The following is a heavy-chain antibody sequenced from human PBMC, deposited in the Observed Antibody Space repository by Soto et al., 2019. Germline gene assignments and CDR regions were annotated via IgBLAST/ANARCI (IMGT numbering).Heavy chain of an antibody. Sequence: GASVKVSCKASGGTFDNFIMNWVRQTPGRGLEWMGGIVPMLGTPTYAEKFKGRVTISATGSTSTMYMEVTSLRAEDTAIYYCARNGTYSSSLSQYSGTDVWGQGTTVTVSS. V-gene: IGHV1-69*13. D-gene: IGHD1-26*01. J-gene: IGHJ6*02. CDR1: GGTFDNFI. CDR2: IVPMLGTP. CDR3: ARNGTYSSSLSQYSGTDV.